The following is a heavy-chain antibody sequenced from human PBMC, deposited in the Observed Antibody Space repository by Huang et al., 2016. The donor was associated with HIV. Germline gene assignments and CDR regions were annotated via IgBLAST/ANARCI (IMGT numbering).Heavy chain of an antibody. CDR3: AKDNDLYYFDY. Sequence: QVHLVESGGGVVQPGRSLRLSCAASGFTFSGYGLHWVRQAPGKGLEWVAVITFDGKNKYYADSVRGRFTVSRYNSQNTVSLKMNTLRAEDTAVYYCAKDNDLYYFDYWGQGTLVTVSS. D-gene: IGHD1-1*01. CDR1: GFTFSGYG. V-gene: IGHV3-30*18. J-gene: IGHJ4*02. CDR2: ITFDGKNK.